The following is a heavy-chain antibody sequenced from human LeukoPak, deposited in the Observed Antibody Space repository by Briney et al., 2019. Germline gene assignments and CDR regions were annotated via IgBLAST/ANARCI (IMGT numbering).Heavy chain of an antibody. V-gene: IGHV3-11*01. CDR2: ISSSGSTI. Sequence: PGGSLRLSCAASGFTFSDYYMSWIRQAPGKGLEWVSYISSSGSTIYYADSVKGRFTISRDNAKNSLYLQMNSLRAEDTAVYYCARALGCSSSWYPRPHFDYWGQGTLVTVSS. J-gene: IGHJ4*02. CDR1: GFTFSDYY. D-gene: IGHD6-13*01. CDR3: ARALGCSSSWYPRPHFDY.